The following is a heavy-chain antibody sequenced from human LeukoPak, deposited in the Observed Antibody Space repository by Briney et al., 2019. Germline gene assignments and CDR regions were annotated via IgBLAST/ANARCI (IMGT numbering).Heavy chain of an antibody. CDR1: GFTFDDYA. CDR3: ARVFVVVPAARRGWFDP. D-gene: IGHD2-2*01. Sequence: GRSLRLSCAASGFTFDDYAMHWVRQAPGKGLEWVSGISWNSGSIGYADSVKGRFTISRDNAKNSLYLQMNSLRAEDTAVYYCARVFVVVPAARRGWFDPWGQGTLVTVSS. CDR2: ISWNSGSI. V-gene: IGHV3-9*01. J-gene: IGHJ5*02.